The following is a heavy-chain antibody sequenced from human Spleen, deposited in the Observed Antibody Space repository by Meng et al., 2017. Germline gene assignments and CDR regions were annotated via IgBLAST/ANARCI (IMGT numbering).Heavy chain of an antibody. CDR2: INSDGSST. Sequence: GESLKISCAASGFTFSNHWMHWVRQAPGKGLVWVSRINSDGSSTNYADSVKGRFTISRDNSKNTVYLQMSSLRAEDTAVYYCAGGRFDYWGQGTLVTVSS. CDR3: AGGRFDY. V-gene: IGHV3-74*01. J-gene: IGHJ4*02. CDR1: GFTFSNHW.